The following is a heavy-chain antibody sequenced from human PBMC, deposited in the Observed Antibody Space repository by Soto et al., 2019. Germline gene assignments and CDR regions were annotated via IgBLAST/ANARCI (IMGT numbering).Heavy chain of an antibody. CDR2: ISGSGGST. V-gene: IGHV3-23*01. Sequence: PGGSLRLSCAASGFTFSLYAMSWVRQARGNGLEWVSAISGSGGSTYYADSVKGRFTISRDNSKNTLYLQMNSLRAEDTAVYYCANLGGDPPPTFYYYYGMDVWGQGTTVTVSS. J-gene: IGHJ6*02. CDR1: GFTFSLYA. CDR3: ANLGGDPPPTFYYYYGMDV. D-gene: IGHD2-21*02.